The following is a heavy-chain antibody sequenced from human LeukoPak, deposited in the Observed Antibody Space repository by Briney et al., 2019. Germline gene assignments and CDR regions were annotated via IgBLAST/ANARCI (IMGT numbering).Heavy chain of an antibody. V-gene: IGHV3-7*03. CDR1: GFNFRDHW. CDR2: IKPDGSEK. D-gene: IGHD3-10*01. J-gene: IGHJ4*02. Sequence: GGSLRLSCAGSGFNFRDHWMSWLRQAPGKGPEWVAHIKPDGSEKYYVDSVKGRFIISRDDARNSLSLQMNSLRAEDTAVYYCAILWFGESDYWGQGTLVTVSS. CDR3: AILWFGESDY.